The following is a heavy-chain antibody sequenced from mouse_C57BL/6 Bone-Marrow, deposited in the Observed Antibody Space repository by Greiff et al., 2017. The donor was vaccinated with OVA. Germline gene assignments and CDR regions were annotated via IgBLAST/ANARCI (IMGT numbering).Heavy chain of an antibody. CDR1: GYTFTSYW. J-gene: IGHJ2*01. V-gene: IGHV1-59*01. CDR2: IDPSDSYT. Sequence: VQLQQPGAELVRPGTSVKLSCKASGYTFTSYWMHWVKQRPGQGLEWIGVIDPSDSYTNYNQKFKGKATLTVDTSSSTAYMQLSSLTSEDSAVYYCARLTTVVSYYFDYWGQGTTLTVSS. CDR3: ARLTTVVSYYFDY. D-gene: IGHD1-1*01.